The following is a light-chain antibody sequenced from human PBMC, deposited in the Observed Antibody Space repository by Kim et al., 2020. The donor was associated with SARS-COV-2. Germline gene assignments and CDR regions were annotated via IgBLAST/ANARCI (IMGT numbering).Light chain of an antibody. V-gene: IGLV1-44*01. J-gene: IGLJ3*02. CDR3: AAWDDSLNGWV. Sequence: GQRVPISCSGTNSNIGSNAVTWYQRLPGTSPRLLIYANNERPSGVPDRFSGSKSGASASLAISGLQSEDEADYDCAAWDDSLNGWVFGGGTKVTVL. CDR1: NSNIGSNA. CDR2: ANN.